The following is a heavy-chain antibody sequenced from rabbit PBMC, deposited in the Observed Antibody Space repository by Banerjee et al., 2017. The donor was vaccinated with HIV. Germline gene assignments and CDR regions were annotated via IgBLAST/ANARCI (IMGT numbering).Heavy chain of an antibody. D-gene: IGHD8-1*01. CDR2: IYTAGGIG. CDR1: GFSFGNGYQ. J-gene: IGHJ3*01. V-gene: IGHV1S43*01. Sequence: QLEESGGGLGQPEGSLTLTCTASGFSFGNGYQTCWVRQAPGKGLELIVCIYTAGGIGWYTSWVNGRFTISSDNAQNTVDLKSTSLTAADTATYFCARGTGSPYYRDTRLDLWGPGTLVTVS. CDR3: ARGTGSPYYRDTRLDL.